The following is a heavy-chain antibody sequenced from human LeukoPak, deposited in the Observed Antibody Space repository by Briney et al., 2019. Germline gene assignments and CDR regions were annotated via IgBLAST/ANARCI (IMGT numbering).Heavy chain of an antibody. CDR3: ARSHASIAARSWFDP. CDR2: IIPIFGTA. CDR1: GGTFSSYA. J-gene: IGHJ5*02. Sequence: GASVKVSCKASGGTFSSYAISWVRQAPGQGLEWMGGIIPIFGTANYAQKFQGRVTITADESTCTAYMELSSLRSEDTAVYYCARSHASIAARSWFDPWGQGTLVTVSS. V-gene: IGHV1-69*01. D-gene: IGHD6-6*01.